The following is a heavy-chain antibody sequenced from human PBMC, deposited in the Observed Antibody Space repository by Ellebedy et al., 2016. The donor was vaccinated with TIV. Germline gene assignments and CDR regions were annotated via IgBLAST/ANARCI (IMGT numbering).Heavy chain of an antibody. V-gene: IGHV4-39*07. CDR1: GGSISDSDYY. CDR2: HNYGWAT. D-gene: IGHD5-12*01. Sequence: MPSETLSLTCTVSGGSISDSDYYWDWIRQPPGKGLEWIGSHNYGWATYFDPSLKSRVTMSLDTSKNQFSLKVNSVTAADTAIYYCPSHRGFYSGWSFDYWGQGTLTTVSS. J-gene: IGHJ4*02. CDR3: PSHRGFYSGWSFDY.